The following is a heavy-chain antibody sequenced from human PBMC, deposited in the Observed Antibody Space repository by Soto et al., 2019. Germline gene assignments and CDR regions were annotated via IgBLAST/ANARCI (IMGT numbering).Heavy chain of an antibody. CDR2: IWYDGSNK. J-gene: IGHJ3*02. V-gene: IGHV3-33*01. Sequence: GGSLRLSCAASGFTFSSYGMHWVRQAPGKGLEWVAVIWYDGSNKYYADSVKGRFTISRDNSKNTLYLQMNSLRAEDTAVYYCAREMPYYDSSGSAFDIWGQGTMVTVSS. CDR1: GFTFSSYG. D-gene: IGHD3-22*01. CDR3: AREMPYYDSSGSAFDI.